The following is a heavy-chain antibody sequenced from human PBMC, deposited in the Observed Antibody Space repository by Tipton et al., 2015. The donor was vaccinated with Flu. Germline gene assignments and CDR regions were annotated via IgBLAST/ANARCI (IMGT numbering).Heavy chain of an antibody. V-gene: IGHV4-34*01. J-gene: IGHJ6*02. CDR3: ARGRIAVARALYYYYGMDV. D-gene: IGHD6-19*01. CDR2: INHSGST. Sequence: LRLSCAVYGGSFSGYYWSWIRQPPGKGLEWIGEINHSGSTNYNPSLKSRVTISVDTSKNQFSLKLSSVTAADTAVYYCARGRIAVARALYYYYGMDVWGQGTTVTVSS. CDR1: GGSFSGYY.